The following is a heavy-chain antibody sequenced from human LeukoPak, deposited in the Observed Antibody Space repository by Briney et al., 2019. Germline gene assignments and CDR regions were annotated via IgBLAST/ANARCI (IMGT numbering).Heavy chain of an antibody. J-gene: IGHJ4*02. V-gene: IGHV4-34*01. Sequence: SETLSLTCAVYGGSFSGYYWSWIRQPPGKGLEWIGEINHSGSTNYNPSLKSRVTISVDTSKNQFSLKLSSVTAADPAVYYCARGNWEYYDSSGIDYWGQGTLVTVSS. CDR3: ARGNWEYYDSSGIDY. CDR2: INHSGST. CDR1: GGSFSGYY. D-gene: IGHD3-22*01.